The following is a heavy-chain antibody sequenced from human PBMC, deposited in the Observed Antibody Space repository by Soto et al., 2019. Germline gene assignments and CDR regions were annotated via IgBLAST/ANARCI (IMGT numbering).Heavy chain of an antibody. CDR2: IIPVFGTT. CDR3: SFNNSSGRGDF. J-gene: IGHJ4*02. Sequence: QVQLVQSGAEVKKPGSSVRVACKASGGTLNSYTISWVRQAPGQGLEWMGGIIPVFGTTDYTQKFQGRVTITADQSTGTAYLDFFRLRSEDTAIYYCSFNNSSGRGDFWGQGTLVTVSS. CDR1: GGTLNSYT. V-gene: IGHV1-69*01. D-gene: IGHD1-1*01.